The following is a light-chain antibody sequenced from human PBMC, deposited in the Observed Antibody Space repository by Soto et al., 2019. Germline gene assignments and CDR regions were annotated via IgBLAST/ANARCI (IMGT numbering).Light chain of an antibody. Sequence: DIPMTQSPSSLSASVGDRVTITCRASQSIAGYLNWYQKRPGKAPNLLIYVTSSLQSGVPSRFSGSGSGAAFTLTISSLQPEDFATYYCQQTYSTPYTFGQGTTLDIK. J-gene: IGKJ2*01. CDR1: QSIAGY. CDR2: VTS. CDR3: QQTYSTPYT. V-gene: IGKV1-39*01.